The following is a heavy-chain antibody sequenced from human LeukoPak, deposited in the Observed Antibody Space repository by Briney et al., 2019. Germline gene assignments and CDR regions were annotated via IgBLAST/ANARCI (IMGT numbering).Heavy chain of an antibody. CDR3: ARVRYCGGDCYYFDY. Sequence: GGSLRLSCAASGFTVSSNYMSWVRQAPGKGLEWVSVIYSGGSTYYADSVKGRFTISRDNSKNTLYLRMNSLRAEDTAVYYCARVRYCGGDCYYFDYWGQGTLVTVSS. V-gene: IGHV3-66*01. J-gene: IGHJ4*02. CDR1: GFTVSSNY. CDR2: IYSGGST. D-gene: IGHD2-21*02.